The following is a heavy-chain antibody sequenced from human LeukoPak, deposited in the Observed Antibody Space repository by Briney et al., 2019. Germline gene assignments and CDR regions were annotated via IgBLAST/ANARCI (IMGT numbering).Heavy chain of an antibody. CDR1: GFTFSSYA. CDR2: ISGSGGST. V-gene: IGHV3-23*01. Sequence: GGSLRLSCAASGFTFSSYAMSWVRQAPGRGLEWVSAISGSGGSTYYADSVKGRFTISRDNSKNTLYLQMNSLRAEDTAVYYCAKVIAPSGYSSGWSWGQGTLVTVSS. CDR3: AKVIAPSGYSSGWS. D-gene: IGHD6-19*01. J-gene: IGHJ5*02.